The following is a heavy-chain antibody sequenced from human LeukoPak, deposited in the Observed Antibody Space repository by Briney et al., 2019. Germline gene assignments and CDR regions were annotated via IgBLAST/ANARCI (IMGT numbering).Heavy chain of an antibody. CDR1: GGSISSYY. V-gene: IGHV4-59*05. CDR3: ARRPIAVAGNDAFDI. J-gene: IGHJ3*02. D-gene: IGHD6-19*01. CDR2: IYYSGST. Sequence: SETLSLTCTVSGGSISSYYWSWIRQPPGKGLEWIGSIYYSGSTYYNPSLKSRVTISVDTSKNQFSLKLSSVTAADTAVYYCARRPIAVAGNDAFDIWGQGTMVTVSS.